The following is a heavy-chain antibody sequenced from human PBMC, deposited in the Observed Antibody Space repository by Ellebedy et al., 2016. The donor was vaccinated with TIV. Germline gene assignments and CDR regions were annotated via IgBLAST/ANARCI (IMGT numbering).Heavy chain of an antibody. CDR2: INSDGSST. CDR3: ARDPNLGYYYDSSGYYFYYGMDV. D-gene: IGHD3-22*01. CDR1: GFTFSSYW. Sequence: PGGSLRLSCAASGFTFSSYWMHWVRQAPGKGLVWVSRINSDGSSTSYADSVKGRFTISRDNAKNTLYLQMNSLRAEDTAVYYCARDPNLGYYYDSSGYYFYYGMDVWGQGTTVTVSS. V-gene: IGHV3-74*01. J-gene: IGHJ6*02.